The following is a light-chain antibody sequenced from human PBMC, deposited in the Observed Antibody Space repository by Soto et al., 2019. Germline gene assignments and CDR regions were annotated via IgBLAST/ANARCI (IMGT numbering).Light chain of an antibody. CDR1: QSITSTY. J-gene: IGKJ2*03. V-gene: IGKV3-20*01. CDR3: QQYGGTPPYS. Sequence: EIVLTQSPGTLSLSPGERATLSCRASQSITSTYLAWYPQRPGQAPRLLIYGSSSRATGIPDMFSGSGSGTDFNLTISSLQQEDFAVYYCQQYGGTPPYSFGHGTNLEIK. CDR2: GSS.